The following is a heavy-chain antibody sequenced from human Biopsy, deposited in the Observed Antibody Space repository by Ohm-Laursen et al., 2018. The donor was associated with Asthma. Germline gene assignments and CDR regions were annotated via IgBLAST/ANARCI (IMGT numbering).Heavy chain of an antibody. V-gene: IGHV3-48*02. CDR2: ITGSGSTI. Sequence: SLRLSCAASGFTFSRYAFNWVRQAPGKGLEWVSYITGSGSTIYYADSVKGRFTLSRDNAKNSLYLQMNSLRDEDTAVYYCALKYRNSVFPEYGMDVWGQGTTVTVSS. D-gene: IGHD4-11*01. CDR1: GFTFSRYA. CDR3: ALKYRNSVFPEYGMDV. J-gene: IGHJ6*02.